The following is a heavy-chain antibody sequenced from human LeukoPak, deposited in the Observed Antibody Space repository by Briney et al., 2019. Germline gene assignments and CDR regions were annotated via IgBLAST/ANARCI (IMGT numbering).Heavy chain of an antibody. CDR1: GFTFSSYW. V-gene: IGHV3-7*01. Sequence: PGGSLRLSCAASGFTFSSYWMSWVRQAPGKGLEWVANIKQDGGQKYYVDSVKGRFTISRDNAKNSLYLQMNSLRAEDTAVYYCAIYSSSWCLDYWGQGTLVTVSS. CDR2: IKQDGGQK. J-gene: IGHJ4*02. D-gene: IGHD6-13*01. CDR3: AIYSSSWCLDY.